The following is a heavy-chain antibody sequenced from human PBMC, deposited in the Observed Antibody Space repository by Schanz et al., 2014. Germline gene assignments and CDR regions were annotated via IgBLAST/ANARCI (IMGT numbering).Heavy chain of an antibody. CDR1: GFTFSTYA. CDR2: ISGSGGST. CDR3: AKDPSHGDYDYYFDY. V-gene: IGHV3-23*01. J-gene: IGHJ4*02. D-gene: IGHD3-22*01. Sequence: EVQLLDSGGGLVQPGGSLRLSCAASGFTFSTYAMSWVRQAPGKGLEWVSGISGSGGSTYYADSVKGRFTISRDNSKNTLYLQMSSLRAEDTAIYYCAKDPSHGDYDYYFDYWGQGTLVTVSS.